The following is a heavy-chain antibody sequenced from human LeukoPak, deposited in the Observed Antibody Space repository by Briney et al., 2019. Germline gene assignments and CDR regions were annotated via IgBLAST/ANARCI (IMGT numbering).Heavy chain of an antibody. CDR3: ARAQTTVVKFGY. CDR1: GGSISSYY. CDR2: IYYSGST. J-gene: IGHJ4*02. Sequence: PSETLSLTCTVSGGSISSYYWSWIRQPPGKGLEWIGYIYYSGSTNYNPSLKSRVTISVDTSKNQFSLKLSSVTAADTAVYYCARAQTTVVKFGYWGQGTLVTVSS. V-gene: IGHV4-59*12. D-gene: IGHD4-23*01.